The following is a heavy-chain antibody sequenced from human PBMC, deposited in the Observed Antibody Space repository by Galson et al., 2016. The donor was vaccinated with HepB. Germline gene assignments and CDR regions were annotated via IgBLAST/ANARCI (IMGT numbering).Heavy chain of an antibody. CDR1: GDSVSRDSPT. CDR3: TRDPQHLVEEGFDY. Sequence: CAISGDSVSRDSPTWNWIRQSPSRGLEWLGRTFYRSRWYNDYAASVRSRISINPDTSKNQFSLQLRSVTPEDTAVYYCTRDPQHLVEEGFDYWGQGTLVTVSS. J-gene: IGHJ4*02. V-gene: IGHV6-1*01. D-gene: IGHD2-8*02. CDR2: TFYRSRWYN.